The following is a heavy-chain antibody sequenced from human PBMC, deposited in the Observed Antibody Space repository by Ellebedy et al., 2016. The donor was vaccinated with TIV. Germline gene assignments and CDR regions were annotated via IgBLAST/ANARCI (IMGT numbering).Heavy chain of an antibody. CDR2: ISGVADLT. D-gene: IGHD4-11*01. CDR3: AKTINYRYFYYGMDV. V-gene: IGHV3-23*01. J-gene: IGHJ6*02. CDR1: GFIFSNYA. Sequence: GESLTISCTASGFIFSNYAMTWVRQAPGKGLEWVSGISGVADLTYFADSVEGRFTISRDNSKKTVYLQMNSLRAEDTAVYYCAKTINYRYFYYGMDVWGQGTTVTVSS.